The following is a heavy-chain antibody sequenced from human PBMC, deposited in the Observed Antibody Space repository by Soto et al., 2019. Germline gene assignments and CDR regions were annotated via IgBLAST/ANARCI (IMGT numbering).Heavy chain of an antibody. J-gene: IGHJ5*02. Sequence: TLSLTYTVSGGAISGYYWSWIRQSPEKGLEWIGYMYYNGNINYNPSLKSRVTISIDTSKNQFSLTLKSVTAADTAVYYCASGGNWFDPWGQGVLVTVSS. CDR2: MYYNGNI. D-gene: IGHD3-16*01. CDR3: ASGGNWFDP. V-gene: IGHV4-59*01. CDR1: GGAISGYY.